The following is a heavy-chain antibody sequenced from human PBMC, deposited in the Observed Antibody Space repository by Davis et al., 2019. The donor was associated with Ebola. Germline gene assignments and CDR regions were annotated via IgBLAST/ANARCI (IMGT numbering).Heavy chain of an antibody. J-gene: IGHJ6*02. V-gene: IGHV3-48*03. D-gene: IGHD3-10*01. CDR1: GFTFSGSA. Sequence: GGSLRLSCAASGFTFSGSAMHWVRQAPGKGLEWVSYISSSGSTIYYADSVKGRFTISRDNAKNSLYLQMNSLRAEDTAVYYCARDQRFGELFVYYYYGMDVWGQGTTVTVSS. CDR2: ISSSGSTI. CDR3: ARDQRFGELFVYYYYGMDV.